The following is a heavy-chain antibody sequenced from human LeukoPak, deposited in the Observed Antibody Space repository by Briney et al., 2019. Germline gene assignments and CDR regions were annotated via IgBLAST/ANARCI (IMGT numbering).Heavy chain of an antibody. V-gene: IGHV3-11*01. CDR1: GFAFSDYR. CDR2: ISGRGNTV. Sequence: GGSLRLSCAASGFAFSDYRMFWIRQTPGKGLEWISYISGRGNTVYYADSVKGRFTVSRDNAKNSLFLQMNSLRAEDTAVYYCAKDLRFGSRRTGGFDYWGQGTLVTVSS. CDR3: AKDLRFGSRRTGGFDY. J-gene: IGHJ4*02. D-gene: IGHD7-27*01.